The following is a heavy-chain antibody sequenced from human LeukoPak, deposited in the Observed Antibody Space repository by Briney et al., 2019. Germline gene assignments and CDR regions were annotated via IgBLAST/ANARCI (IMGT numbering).Heavy chain of an antibody. D-gene: IGHD2-2*01. CDR3: ARREPQGCSGTSCFAGPVGH. V-gene: IGHV3-21*06. CDR1: GFTFSSYW. J-gene: IGHJ4*02. CDR2: ISGASEYI. Sequence: PGGSLRLSCAASGFTFSSYWMSWVRQSPGKGLEWVSSISGASEYIYYADSVKGRFTISRDNGQNSLYLQMNNLRAEDTAVYYCARREPQGCSGTSCFAGPVGHWGQGTLVTVSS.